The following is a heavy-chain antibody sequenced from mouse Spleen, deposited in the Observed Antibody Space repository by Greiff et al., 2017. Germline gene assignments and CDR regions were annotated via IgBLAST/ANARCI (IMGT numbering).Heavy chain of an antibody. D-gene: IGHD1-1*01. CDR2: IDPENGDT. CDR1: GFNIKDDY. V-gene: IGHV14-4*01. J-gene: IGHJ3*01. Sequence: EVKLMESGAELVRPGASVKLSCTASGFNIKDDYMHWVKQRPEQGLEWIGWIDPENGDTEYASKFQGKATITADTSSNTAYLQLSSLTSEDTAVYYCTTSYGSSRGFAYWGQGTLVTVSA. CDR3: TTSYGSSRGFAY.